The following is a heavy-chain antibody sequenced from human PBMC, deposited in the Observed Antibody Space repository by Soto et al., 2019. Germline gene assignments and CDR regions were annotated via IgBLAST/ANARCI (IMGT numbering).Heavy chain of an antibody. D-gene: IGHD2-2*01. V-gene: IGHV3-21*01. J-gene: IGHJ6*02. CDR2: ISSSSSYI. CDR3: ARDTIVLVPAASMDV. Sequence: PGGSLRLSCAASGFTFSSYSMNWVRQAPGKGLEWVSSISSSSSYIYYADSVKGRFTISRDNAKNSLYLQMNSLRAEDTAVYYCARDTIVLVPAASMDVWGQGTTVTVSS. CDR1: GFTFSSYS.